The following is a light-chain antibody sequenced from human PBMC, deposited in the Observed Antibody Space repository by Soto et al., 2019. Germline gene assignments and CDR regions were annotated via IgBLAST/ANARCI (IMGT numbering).Light chain of an antibody. J-gene: IGKJ5*01. CDR3: QQSYSTPHT. Sequence: DIQMTQSPSSLSASVGDRVTITCRASQSISSYLNWYQQKPGKAPKXLIYAASSLQSGVPSRFSGSGSGTDLTINISSLQPEDGETYYCQQSYSTPHTFGQGTRLEIK. CDR2: AAS. CDR1: QSISSY. V-gene: IGKV1-39*01.